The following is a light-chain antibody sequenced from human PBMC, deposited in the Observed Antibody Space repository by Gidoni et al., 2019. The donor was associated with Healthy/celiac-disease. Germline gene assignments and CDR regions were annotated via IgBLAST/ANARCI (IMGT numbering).Light chain of an antibody. CDR2: EDN. CDR3: QSYDSSVWV. CDR1: SGSIASNY. Sequence: FMLTQPHSVSESPGKTVTISCTRSSGSIASNYVQWYQQRPGSSPTTVIYEDNQRPSGVPSRFSGSIDSSSNSASLTISGLKTEDEADYYCQSYDSSVWVFGGGTKLTVL. V-gene: IGLV6-57*01. J-gene: IGLJ3*02.